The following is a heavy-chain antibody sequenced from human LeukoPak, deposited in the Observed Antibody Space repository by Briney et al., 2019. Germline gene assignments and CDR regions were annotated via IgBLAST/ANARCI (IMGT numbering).Heavy chain of an antibody. CDR1: GGSISSYY. D-gene: IGHD3-10*01. V-gene: IGHV4-59*01. CDR2: IYYSGST. J-gene: IGHJ4*02. CDR3: AGEASGSRTSHFDY. Sequence: SETLSLTCTVPGGSISSYYWSWIRQPPGKGLEWIGYIYYSGSTNYNPSLKSRVTISVDTSKNQFSLKLSSVTAADTAVYYCAGEASGSRTSHFDYWGQGTLVTVSS.